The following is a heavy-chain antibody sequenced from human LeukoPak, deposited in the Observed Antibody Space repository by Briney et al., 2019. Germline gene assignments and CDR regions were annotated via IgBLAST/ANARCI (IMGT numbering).Heavy chain of an antibody. J-gene: IGHJ4*02. D-gene: IGHD3-3*01. CDR3: AKDTISAFGVVIMTTLDY. Sequence: GGSLRLSCAASGFTFSSYGMHWVRQAPGKGLEWVAFIRYDGSNKYYADSVKGRFTISRDNSKNTLYLQMNSLRAEDTAVYYCAKDTISAFGVVIMTTLDYWGQGTLVTVSS. V-gene: IGHV3-30*02. CDR1: GFTFSSYG. CDR2: IRYDGSNK.